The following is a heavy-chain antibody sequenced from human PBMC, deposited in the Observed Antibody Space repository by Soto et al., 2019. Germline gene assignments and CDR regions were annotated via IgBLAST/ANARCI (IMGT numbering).Heavy chain of an antibody. D-gene: IGHD2-21*01. V-gene: IGHV4-39*07. J-gene: IGHJ4*02. CDR1: GGSISSSSYY. CDR3: ASRPPGLWRGVFDY. CDR2: IYYSGST. Sequence: SETLSLTCTVSGGSISSSSYYWGWIRQPPGKGLEWIGSIYYSGSTYYNPSLKSRVTISVDTSKNQFSLKLSSVTAADTAVYYCASRPPGLWRGVFDYWSQGTLVTVSS.